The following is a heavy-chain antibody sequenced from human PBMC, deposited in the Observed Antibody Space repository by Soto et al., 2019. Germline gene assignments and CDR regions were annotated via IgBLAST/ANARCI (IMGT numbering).Heavy chain of an antibody. V-gene: IGHV3-7*03. CDR3: ARSNGDHGTCYYYYMDV. J-gene: IGHJ6*03. Sequence: GGSLRLSCAASGFTFSSYWMSWVRQAPGKGLEWVANIKQDGSEKYYVDSLKGRFTNSTDNAKNSLYLQINSLRAADTALYYCARSNGDHGTCYYYYMDVWNKGTTVTVSS. D-gene: IGHD2-8*01. CDR2: IKQDGSEK. CDR1: GFTFSSYW.